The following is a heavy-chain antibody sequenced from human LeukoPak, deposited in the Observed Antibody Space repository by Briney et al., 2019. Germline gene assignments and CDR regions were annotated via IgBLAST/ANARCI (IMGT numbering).Heavy chain of an antibody. CDR1: GYTFTNFW. V-gene: IGHV5-51*01. CDR3: VRQPRVHTPDF. D-gene: IGHD1-1*01. J-gene: IGHJ4*02. CDR2: VSPSDSDT. Sequence: GEFLKISCEGSGYTFTNFWIGWVRQMPGKGLGWMGIVSPSDSDTRYSPSFQGQVTISADKSITTAYLQWSSLKASDTATYYCVRQPRVHTPDFWGQGTLVTVSS.